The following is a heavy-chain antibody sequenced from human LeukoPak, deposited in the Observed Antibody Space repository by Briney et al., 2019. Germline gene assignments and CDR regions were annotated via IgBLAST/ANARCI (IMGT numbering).Heavy chain of an antibody. D-gene: IGHD6-6*01. Sequence: PGGSLRLSCAASGFTFSSYAMSWVRQAPGKGLEWVSAISGSGGSTYYADSVKGRFTISRDNSKNTLYLQMNSLRAEDTAVYYCATIPQQFEAHPFDYWGQGTLVTVSS. CDR2: ISGSGGST. CDR1: GFTFSSYA. V-gene: IGHV3-23*01. CDR3: ATIPQQFEAHPFDY. J-gene: IGHJ4*02.